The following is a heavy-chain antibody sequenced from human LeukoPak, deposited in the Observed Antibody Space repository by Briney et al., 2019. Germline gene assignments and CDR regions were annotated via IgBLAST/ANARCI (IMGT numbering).Heavy chain of an antibody. CDR1: GFTFSNAW. CDR2: IKSKTDGGTT. V-gene: IGHV3-15*01. Sequence: AGGSLRLSCAASGFTFSNAWMSWVRQAPGKGLEWAGRIKSKTDGGTTDYAAPVKGRFTISRDDSKNTLYLQMNSLKTEDTAVYYCTTDHTTVGFDYWGQGTLVTVSS. D-gene: IGHD1-14*01. J-gene: IGHJ4*02. CDR3: TTDHTTVGFDY.